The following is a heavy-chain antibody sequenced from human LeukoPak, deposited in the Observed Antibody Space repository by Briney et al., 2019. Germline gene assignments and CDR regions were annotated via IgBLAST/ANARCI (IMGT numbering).Heavy chain of an antibody. J-gene: IGHJ4*02. Sequence: GASVKVSCKASGYTFTSYGISWVRQAPGQGLEWMGWISAYNGNTNYAQKLQGRVTMTTDTSISTAYMELSRLRSDDTAVYYCARVGCSSTSCSNPGAVLGYDYWGQGTLVTVSS. CDR2: ISAYNGNT. D-gene: IGHD2-2*01. V-gene: IGHV1-18*01. CDR1: GYTFTSYG. CDR3: ARVGCSSTSCSNPGAVLGYDY.